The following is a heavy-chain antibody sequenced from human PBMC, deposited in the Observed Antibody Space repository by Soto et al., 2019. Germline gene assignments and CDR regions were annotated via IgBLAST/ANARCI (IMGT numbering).Heavy chain of an antibody. V-gene: IGHV1-69*01. CDR3: SRDRDDYGSGNYYNRIDV. CDR1: GGIFSTYA. J-gene: IGHJ4*02. Sequence: QVQLVQSGAEVKKPGSSVKVSCKASGGIFSTYAISWLRQAPGQGLEWMGGIIPIFGTPNYAQRFQGRVTITAYESTSTAYMELSRLRSEYTAVYYCSRDRDDYGSGNYYNRIDVWGQGTLVTVSS. D-gene: IGHD3-10*01. CDR2: IIPIFGTP.